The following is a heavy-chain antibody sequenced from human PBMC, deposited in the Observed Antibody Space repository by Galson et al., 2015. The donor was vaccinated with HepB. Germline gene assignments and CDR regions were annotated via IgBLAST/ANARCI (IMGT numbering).Heavy chain of an antibody. CDR1: GFTFSSYS. CDR2: ISSSSSYI. V-gene: IGHV3-21*01. CDR3: ARELGGSYHSDAFDI. J-gene: IGHJ3*02. Sequence: SLRLSCAASGFTFSSYSMNWVRQAPGKGLEWVSSISSSSSYIYYADSVKGRFTISRDNAKNSLYLQMNSLRAEDTAVYYCARELGGSYHSDAFDIWGQGTMVTVSS. D-gene: IGHD1-26*01.